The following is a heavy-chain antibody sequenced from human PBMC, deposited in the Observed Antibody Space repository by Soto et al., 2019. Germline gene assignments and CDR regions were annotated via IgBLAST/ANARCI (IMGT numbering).Heavy chain of an antibody. CDR1: GYTFTSYA. V-gene: IGHV1-3*01. CDR2: INAGNGNT. Sequence: ASVKVSCKASGYTFTSYAMHWVRQAPGQRLEWMGWINAGNGNTKYSQKFQGRVTITRDTSASTAYMELSSLRSEDTAVYYCARRAGYCSSTSCPTKYNWFDPWGQGTLVTVSS. J-gene: IGHJ5*02. D-gene: IGHD2-2*03. CDR3: ARRAGYCSSTSCPTKYNWFDP.